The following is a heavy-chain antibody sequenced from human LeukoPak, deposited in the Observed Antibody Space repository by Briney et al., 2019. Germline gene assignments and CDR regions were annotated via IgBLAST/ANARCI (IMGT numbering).Heavy chain of an antibody. D-gene: IGHD1-26*01. V-gene: IGHV1-2*02. Sequence: GASVKVSCKSSGYTFSGYYIRWVRQAPGQGLEWMGWINFNSGDTNYAQKFQGRVTVTRDTSISTTYMELSSLRADDTAIYHCVRERGATVDYWGQGTMVTVSS. J-gene: IGHJ4*02. CDR2: INFNSGDT. CDR1: GYTFSGYY. CDR3: VRERGATVDY.